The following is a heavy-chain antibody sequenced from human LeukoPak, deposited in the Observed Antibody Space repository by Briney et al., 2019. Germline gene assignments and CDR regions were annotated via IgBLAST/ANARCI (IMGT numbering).Heavy chain of an antibody. V-gene: IGHV3-30*03. CDR2: ISYDGSNK. CDR1: GFTFSDYW. D-gene: IGHD5-12*01. Sequence: GGSLRLSCAASGFTFSDYWMHWVRQAPGKGLEWVAVISYDGSNKYYADSVRGRFTISRDNSKNTLYLQMNSLRAEDTAVYYCARDLDIVATIVFDYWGQGTLVTVSS. J-gene: IGHJ4*02. CDR3: ARDLDIVATIVFDY.